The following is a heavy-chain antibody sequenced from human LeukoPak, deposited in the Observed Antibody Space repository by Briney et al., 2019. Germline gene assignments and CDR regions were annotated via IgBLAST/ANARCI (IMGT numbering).Heavy chain of an antibody. CDR2: ISGSGGST. J-gene: IGHJ4*02. D-gene: IGHD6-19*01. CDR1: GFTFSSYA. V-gene: IGHV3-23*01. CDR3: AKDSGYSSGFRDY. Sequence: SARSLRLSCAASGFTFSSYAMSWVRQAPGKGLEWVSAISGSGGSTYYADSVKGRFTISRDNSKNTLYLQMNSLRAEDTAVYYCAKDSGYSSGFRDYWGQGTLVTVSS.